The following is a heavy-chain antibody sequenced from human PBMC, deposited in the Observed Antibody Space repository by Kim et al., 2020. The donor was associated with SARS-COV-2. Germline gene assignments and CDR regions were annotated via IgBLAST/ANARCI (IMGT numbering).Heavy chain of an antibody. D-gene: IGHD5-18*01. V-gene: IGHV3-7*03. CDR2: IKQDGSEK. Sequence: GGSLRLSCAASGFTFSSYWMSWVRQAPGKGLEWVANIKQDGSEKYYVDSVKGRFTISRDNAKNSLYLQMNSLRAEDTAVYYCARVHGYSYGYRLFDYWGQGTLVTVSS. CDR3: ARVHGYSYGYRLFDY. J-gene: IGHJ4*02. CDR1: GFTFSSYW.